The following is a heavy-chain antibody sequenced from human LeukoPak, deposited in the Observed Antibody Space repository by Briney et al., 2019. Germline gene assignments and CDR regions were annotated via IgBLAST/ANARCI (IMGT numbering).Heavy chain of an antibody. CDR2: MNPNSGNT. D-gene: IGHD6-19*01. V-gene: IGHV1-8*03. CDR1: GHTFTSYD. Sequence: ASVKVSCKASGHTFTSYDINWVRQATGQGLEWMGWMNPNSGNTGYAQKFQGRVTITRNTSISTAYMELSSLRSEDTAVYYCARDLSSSGFYYYYYYYMDVWGKGTTVTVSS. J-gene: IGHJ6*03. CDR3: ARDLSSSGFYYYYYYYMDV.